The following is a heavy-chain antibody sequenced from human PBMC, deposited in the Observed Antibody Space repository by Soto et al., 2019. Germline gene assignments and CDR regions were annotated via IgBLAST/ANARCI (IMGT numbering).Heavy chain of an antibody. J-gene: IGHJ4*02. CDR3: ARVRREYDNSGPVDY. D-gene: IGHD3-22*01. Sequence: SETLSLTCAVSGGSIISGDFSWNWLRQPPGKGLEYIGYIYYGGSTYYNPSLQSRVTMSVDRSRNQFSLKLNSVTAADTAVYYCARVRREYDNSGPVDYWGQGTLVTVSS. V-gene: IGHV4-30-2*01. CDR2: IYYGGST. CDR1: GGSIISGDFS.